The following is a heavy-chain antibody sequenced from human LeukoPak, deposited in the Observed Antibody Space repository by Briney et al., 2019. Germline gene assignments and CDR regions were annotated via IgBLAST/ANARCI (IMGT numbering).Heavy chain of an antibody. V-gene: IGHV1-8*01. Sequence: ASVKVSCKASGYTFTSYDINWVRQATGQGLEWMGWMNPNSGNTGYAQKFQGRVTMTRNTSISTAYMELSSLRSEDTAVYYCARCDYYGSGSYYSLDYWGQGTLVTVSS. CDR2: MNPNSGNT. CDR1: GYTFTSYD. D-gene: IGHD3-10*01. J-gene: IGHJ4*02. CDR3: ARCDYYGSGSYYSLDY.